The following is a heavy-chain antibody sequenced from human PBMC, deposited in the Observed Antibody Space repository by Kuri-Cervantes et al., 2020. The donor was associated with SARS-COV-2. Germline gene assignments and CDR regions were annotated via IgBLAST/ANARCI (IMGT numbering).Heavy chain of an antibody. CDR1: GGSFSGYY. J-gene: IGHJ3*02. D-gene: IGHD3-9*01. V-gene: IGHV4-34*01. CDR2: INHSGST. CDR3: ARGGFLTGYRGTRGAFDI. Sequence: GSLSLTCAVYGGSFSGYYWSWIRQPPGKGLEWIGEINHSGSTNYNPSLKSRVTISVDTSKNQFSLKLSSVTAADTAVYYCARGGFLTGYRGTRGAFDIWGQGTMVTVSS.